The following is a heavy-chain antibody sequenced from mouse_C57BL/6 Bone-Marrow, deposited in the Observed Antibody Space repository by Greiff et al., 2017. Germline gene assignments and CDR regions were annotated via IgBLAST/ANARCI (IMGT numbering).Heavy chain of an antibody. J-gene: IGHJ3*01. V-gene: IGHV1-42*01. Sequence: VQLKESGPELVKPGASVKISCKASGYSFTGYYMNWVKQSPEKSLEWIGEINPSTGGTTYNQKFKAKATLTVDKSSSTAYMQLKSLTSEDSAVXYCARSDDGYYTWGQGTLVTVSA. CDR2: INPSTGGT. CDR3: ARSDDGYYT. CDR1: GYSFTGYY. D-gene: IGHD2-3*01.